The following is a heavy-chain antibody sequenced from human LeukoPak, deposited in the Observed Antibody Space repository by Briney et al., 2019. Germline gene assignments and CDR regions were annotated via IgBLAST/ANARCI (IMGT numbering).Heavy chain of an antibody. CDR2: INHSGST. CDR3: ARRSPRGRFPFDY. CDR1: GYSISSGYY. J-gene: IGHJ4*02. V-gene: IGHV4-38-2*02. Sequence: SETLSLTCTVSGYSISSGYYWGWIRQPPGKGLEWIGSINHSGSTNYNPSLKSRVTISVDTSKNQFSLKLSSVTAADTAVYYCARRSPRGRFPFDYWGQGTLVTVSS. D-gene: IGHD3-3*01.